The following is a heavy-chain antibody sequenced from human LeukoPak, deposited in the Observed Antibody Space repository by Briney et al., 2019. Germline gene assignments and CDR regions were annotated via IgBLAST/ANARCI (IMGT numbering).Heavy chain of an antibody. CDR3: ARVWRNYDILTGYYAYFDY. J-gene: IGHJ4*02. D-gene: IGHD3-9*01. CDR2: INHSGST. CDR1: GGSFSGYY. V-gene: IGHV4-34*01. Sequence: SETLCLTCAVYGGSFSGYYWSRIRQPPGKGLEWIGEINHSGSTNYNPSLKSRVTISVDTSKNQFSLKLSSVTAADTAVYYCARVWRNYDILTGYYAYFDYWGQGTLVTVSS.